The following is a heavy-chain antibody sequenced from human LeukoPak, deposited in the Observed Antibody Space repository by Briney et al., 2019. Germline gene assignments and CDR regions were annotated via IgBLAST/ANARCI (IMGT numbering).Heavy chain of an antibody. CDR3: ARVEAAAGTGSLDS. V-gene: IGHV3-23*01. CDR2: LSGSGGST. D-gene: IGHD6-13*01. CDR1: GFTFSSYA. Sequence: GGSLRLSCAASGFTFSSYAMSWVRQAPGEGLEWVSLLSGSGGSTYYADSVKGRFTISRDSYRNTLYLQMNTLRAEDTAVYCCARVEAAAGTGSLDSWGQGTLVTVSS. J-gene: IGHJ4*02.